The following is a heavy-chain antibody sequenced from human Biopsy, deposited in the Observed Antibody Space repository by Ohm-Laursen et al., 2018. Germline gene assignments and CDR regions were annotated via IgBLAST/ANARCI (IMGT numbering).Heavy chain of an antibody. Sequence: SLRLSCAASGFTFSNYAMNWVRQAPGKGLQWVSTITGTGSGIGTTTYYADSVKGRFTFSRDNSKNTLYLQMISLRAEDTATYYCARYRSTGPSRYFDPWGQGTLVTVSS. CDR3: ARYRSTGPSRYFDP. J-gene: IGHJ5*02. CDR1: GFTFSNYA. D-gene: IGHD1-1*01. CDR2: ITGTGSGIGTTT. V-gene: IGHV3-23*01.